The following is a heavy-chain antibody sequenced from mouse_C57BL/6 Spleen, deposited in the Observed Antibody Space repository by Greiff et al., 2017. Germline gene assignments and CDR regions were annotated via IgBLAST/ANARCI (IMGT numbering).Heavy chain of an antibody. CDR2: ISIGSSTL. CDR1: GFTFSAYG. J-gene: IGHJ1*03. D-gene: IGHD2-5*01. CDR3: ARNSNWYFDV. Sequence: EVHLVESGGGLVKPGGSLKLSCAASGFTFSAYGLHWVRQAPEKGLEWVSYISIGSSTLSYADTVKGRGNISRDKAKNTLFLQMTSLRSEYTAMYYCARNSNWYFDVWGTGTTVTVSS. V-gene: IGHV5-17*01.